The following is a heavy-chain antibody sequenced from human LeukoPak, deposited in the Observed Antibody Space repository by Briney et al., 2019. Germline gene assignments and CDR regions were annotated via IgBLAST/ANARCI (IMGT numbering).Heavy chain of an antibody. CDR1: GGTFSSYA. D-gene: IGHD6-6*01. V-gene: IGHV1-69*04. CDR2: IIPILGIA. J-gene: IGHJ5*02. CDR3: ARIEYSSSYNWFDP. Sequence: GASVKVSCKASGGTFSSYAISWVRQAPGQGLEWMGRIIPILGIANYAQKFQGRVTITADKSTSTAYMELSSLRSEDTAVYYCARIEYSSSYNWFDPWGQGTLVTVSS.